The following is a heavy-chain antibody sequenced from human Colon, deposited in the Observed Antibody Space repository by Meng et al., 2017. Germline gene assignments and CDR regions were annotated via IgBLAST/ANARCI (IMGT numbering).Heavy chain of an antibody. CDR2: INPRTGDT. CDR3: ARESADGGSFDL. D-gene: IGHD2-15*01. CDR1: GYTLY. J-gene: IGHJ4*02. V-gene: IGHV1-2*06. Sequence: QGQLVQSGAEVKKPGASVTVSCKASGYTLYIHWVRLRPGEGLEWMGRINPRTGDTKSAQSFQGRVTMTLDTSTTTFSMDLRSLTTGDSAIYFCARESADGGSFDLWGQGTLVTVSS.